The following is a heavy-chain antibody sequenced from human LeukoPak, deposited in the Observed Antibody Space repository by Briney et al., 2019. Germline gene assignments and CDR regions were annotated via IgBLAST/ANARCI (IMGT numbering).Heavy chain of an antibody. V-gene: IGHV1-8*01. CDR1: GYTFTSYN. CDR3: ARKRFGGLNWFDP. D-gene: IGHD3-10*01. CDR2: MNPNSGDT. J-gene: IGHJ5*02. Sequence: GASVKVSCKASGYTFTSYNINWVRQATGQGLEWMGWMNPNSGDTGYAQKFQGRVTMTRNTSVSTAYMELSSLRSEDTAVYYCARKRFGGLNWFDPWGQGTLVTVSS.